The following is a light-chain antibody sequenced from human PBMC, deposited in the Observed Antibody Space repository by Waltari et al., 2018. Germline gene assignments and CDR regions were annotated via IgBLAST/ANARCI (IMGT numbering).Light chain of an antibody. Sequence: DIQVTPSPSSLSASVGDRVPITCRVSQSNSIYLNWYQKKPGKAPKLLISAASSLQGGVPSRFSGSGSGTDSTFTISSLQPEDFASYYCQQRYSTPPWTFGQGTKVEIK. V-gene: IGKV1-39*01. CDR1: QSNSIY. CDR3: QQRYSTPPWT. CDR2: AAS. J-gene: IGKJ1*01.